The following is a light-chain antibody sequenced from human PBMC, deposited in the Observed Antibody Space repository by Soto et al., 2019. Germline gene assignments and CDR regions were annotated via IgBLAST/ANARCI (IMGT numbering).Light chain of an antibody. V-gene: IGKV1-39*01. J-gene: IGKJ5*01. CDR2: TGS. Sequence: DIQMTQSPSSLSASVGDRFTITCRAGQYIGRYLNWYQQKPGKAPNLLIYTGSSLQSGVPSRFSGSGSGTDFTLTINSLQPEDFATYYCQQAASFPITFGQGTRLEIK. CDR1: QYIGRY. CDR3: QQAASFPIT.